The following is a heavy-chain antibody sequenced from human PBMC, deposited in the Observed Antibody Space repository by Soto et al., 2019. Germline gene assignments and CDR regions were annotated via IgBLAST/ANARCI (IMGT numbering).Heavy chain of an antibody. CDR1: GYTFTGYY. CDR3: AREGLYCSGGSCYSFDY. Sequence: ASVKVSCKASGYTFTGYYMHWVRQAPGQGLEWMGWINPNSGGTNYAQKFRGWVTMTRDTSISTAYMELSRLRSDDTAVYYCAREGLYCSGGSCYSFDYWGQGTLVTVSS. J-gene: IGHJ4*02. V-gene: IGHV1-2*04. D-gene: IGHD2-15*01. CDR2: INPNSGGT.